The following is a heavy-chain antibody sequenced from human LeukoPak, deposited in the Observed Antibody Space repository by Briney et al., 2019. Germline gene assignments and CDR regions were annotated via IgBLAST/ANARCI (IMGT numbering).Heavy chain of an antibody. V-gene: IGHV3-30*04. J-gene: IGHJ4*02. CDR2: ISHDGSNK. CDR3: AKDGGGYDTSGYYYGDY. CDR1: GFTFSSYA. D-gene: IGHD3-22*01. Sequence: GGSLRLSCAASGFTFSSYAMHWVRQAPGKGLEWVAVISHDGSNKYYADSVKGRFTISRDNSKNTLYLQMNSLRAEDTAVYYCAKDGGGYDTSGYYYGDYWGQGTLVTVSS.